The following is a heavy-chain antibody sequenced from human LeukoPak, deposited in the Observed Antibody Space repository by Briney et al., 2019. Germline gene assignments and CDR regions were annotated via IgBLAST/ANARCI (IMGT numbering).Heavy chain of an antibody. J-gene: IGHJ4*02. Sequence: SETLSLTCTVSGGSISSDGYYWSWIRQHPGKGLEWIGYIYYSGSTYYNPSLKSRVTISVDTSKNQFSLKLTSVTAADTAVYYCAREGAAANPVSYFFDYWGQGTLVTVSS. D-gene: IGHD2-8*01. CDR3: AREGAAANPVSYFFDY. CDR2: IYYSGST. CDR1: GGSISSDGYY. V-gene: IGHV4-31*03.